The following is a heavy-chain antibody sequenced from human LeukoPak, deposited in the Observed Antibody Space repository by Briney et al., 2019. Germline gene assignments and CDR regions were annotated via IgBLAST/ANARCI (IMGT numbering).Heavy chain of an antibody. Sequence: GASVKVSCKASGYTFTSYGISWVRQAPGQGLEWMGWISAYNGNTNYAQKLQGRVTMTTDTSTSTAYMELRILRSDDTAVYYCARDLGVVVPAAIDYWGQGTLVTVSS. CDR3: ARDLGVVVPAAIDY. D-gene: IGHD2-2*01. J-gene: IGHJ4*02. CDR2: ISAYNGNT. CDR1: GYTFTSYG. V-gene: IGHV1-18*01.